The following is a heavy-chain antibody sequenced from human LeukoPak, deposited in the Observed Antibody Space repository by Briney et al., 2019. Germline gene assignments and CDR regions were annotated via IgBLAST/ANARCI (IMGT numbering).Heavy chain of an antibody. Sequence: GASVKVSCKASGYTFTSHAMHWVRQAPGQRLEWMGWINAGNGNTKYSQKFQGRVTITRDTSASTAYMELSSLRSEDTAVYYCARDRRDCSGGSCYYLLSYWGQGTLVTVSS. D-gene: IGHD2-15*01. CDR3: ARDRRDCSGGSCYYLLSY. V-gene: IGHV1-3*01. J-gene: IGHJ4*02. CDR1: GYTFTSHA. CDR2: INAGNGNT.